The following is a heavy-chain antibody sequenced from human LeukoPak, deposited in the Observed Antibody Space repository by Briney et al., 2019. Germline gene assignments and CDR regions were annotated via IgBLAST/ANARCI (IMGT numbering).Heavy chain of an antibody. V-gene: IGHV1-46*01. CDR2: IIPSGGST. CDR1: GGTFSSYA. J-gene: IGHJ4*02. CDR3: ARTRGYYFDY. Sequence: ASVKVSCKASGGTFSSYAISWVRQAPGQGLEWMGRIIPSGGSTTYAQKFQGRVTMTRDMSTSTVYMELSSLTSEDTAVYYCARTRGYYFDYWGQGTLVTVSS.